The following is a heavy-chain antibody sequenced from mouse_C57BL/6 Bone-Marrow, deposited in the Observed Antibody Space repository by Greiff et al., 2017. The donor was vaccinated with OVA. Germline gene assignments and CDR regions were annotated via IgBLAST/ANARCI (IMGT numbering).Heavy chain of an antibody. CDR3: APYYYGSSYDWYFDV. CDR2: ISGGGGNT. J-gene: IGHJ1*03. V-gene: IGHV5-9*01. Sequence: EVKLMESGGGLVKPGGSLKLSCAASGFTFSSYTMSWVRQTPEKRLEWVATISGGGGNTYYPDSVKGRFTISRDNAKNTLYLQMSRLRSEDTALYYCAPYYYGSSYDWYFDVWGTGTTVTVSS. CDR1: GFTFSSYT. D-gene: IGHD1-1*01.